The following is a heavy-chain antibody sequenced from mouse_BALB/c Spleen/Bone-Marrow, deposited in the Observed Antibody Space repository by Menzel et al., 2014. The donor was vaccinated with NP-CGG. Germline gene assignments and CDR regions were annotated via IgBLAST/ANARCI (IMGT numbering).Heavy chain of an antibody. V-gene: IGHV5-9-2*01. CDR1: GFSFNSYG. CDR3: ARHAYYDQTEVSFVY. J-gene: IGHJ3*01. CDR2: ISGGGSYT. D-gene: IGHD2-4*01. Sequence: EVQGVESGGGLVKSGGSLKLSCAASGFSFNSYGMSWVRQTPEKRLEWVATISGGGSYTFYPDSVKGRFTISRDNAKNNLYLQLSSLRSEDTALYYCARHAYYDQTEVSFVYWGQGTLVTVS.